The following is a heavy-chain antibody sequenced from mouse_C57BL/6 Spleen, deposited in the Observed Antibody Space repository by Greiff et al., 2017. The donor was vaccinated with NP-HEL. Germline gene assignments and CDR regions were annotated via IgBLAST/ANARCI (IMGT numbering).Heavy chain of an antibody. D-gene: IGHD2-4*01. Sequence: VQLKESGAELVKPGASVKLSCTASGFNIKDYYMHWVKQRTEQRLEWIGRIDHEDGETKYAPTFPGKATITVDTSSNTAYLQLSRLTSEDTAVYYCAREGLRRGFAYWGQGTLVTVSA. CDR1: GFNIKDYY. CDR2: IDHEDGET. V-gene: IGHV14-2*01. J-gene: IGHJ3*01. CDR3: AREGLRRGFAY.